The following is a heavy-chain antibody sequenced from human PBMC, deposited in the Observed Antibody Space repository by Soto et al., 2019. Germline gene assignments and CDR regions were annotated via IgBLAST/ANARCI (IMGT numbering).Heavy chain of an antibody. CDR2: ISYDGNNK. CDR1: GFIFSDFG. V-gene: IGHV3-30*18. CDR3: VKGDLDTAVVNSPDAFDF. D-gene: IGHD5-18*01. Sequence: GGSLRLSCEASGFIFSDFGMHCVRQAPGKGLEWVAVISYDGNNKYYAQSVKGRFTISRDNSKNTLFLNMDSPRPEDTAVYHCVKGDLDTAVVNSPDAFDFWGPGTMVTVSS. J-gene: IGHJ3*01.